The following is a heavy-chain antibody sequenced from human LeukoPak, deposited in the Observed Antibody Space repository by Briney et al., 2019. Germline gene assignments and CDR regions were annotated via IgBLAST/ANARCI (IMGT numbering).Heavy chain of an antibody. D-gene: IGHD3-22*01. J-gene: IGHJ2*01. V-gene: IGHV1-69*04. Sequence: SVKVSCKASGYTFTSYGISWVRQAPGQGLEWMGRIIPILGIANYAQKFQGRVTITADKSTSTAYMELSSLRSEDTAVYYCARATEIVVVITTGWYFDLWGRGTLVTVSS. CDR1: GYTFTSYG. CDR2: IIPILGIA. CDR3: ARATEIVVVITTGWYFDL.